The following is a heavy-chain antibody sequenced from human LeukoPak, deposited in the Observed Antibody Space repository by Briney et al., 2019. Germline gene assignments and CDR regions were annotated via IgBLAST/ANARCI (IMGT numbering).Heavy chain of an antibody. CDR1: GDSINSGSYY. V-gene: IGHV4-61*02. J-gene: IGHJ6*03. CDR2: IYTSGST. D-gene: IGHD5-18*01. Sequence: SETLSLTCTVSGDSINSGSYYWSWIRQSAGEGLVWIGRIYTSGSTNYNPSLKSRVTISVDTSKNQFSLKLSSVTAADTAVYYCAANTAMAYYYYYSYMDVWGKGTTVTVSS. CDR3: AANTAMAYYYYYSYMDV.